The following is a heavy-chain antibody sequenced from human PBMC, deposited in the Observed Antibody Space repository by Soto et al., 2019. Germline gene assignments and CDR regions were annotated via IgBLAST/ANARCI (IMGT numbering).Heavy chain of an antibody. CDR1: GFTFSSYA. Sequence: GWSLRLSCAASGFTFSSYALHWVRQAPGKGLEWVAVISYDGSNKYYADSVRGRFTISRDNSKNTLYLQMNSLRAEDTAVYYSPKCLAAAGPRSYRRFVRGHGPTDTVS. J-gene: IGHJ6*02. V-gene: IGHV3-30-3*02. CDR3: PKCLAAAGPRSYRRFV. D-gene: IGHD6-13*01. CDR2: ISYDGSNK.